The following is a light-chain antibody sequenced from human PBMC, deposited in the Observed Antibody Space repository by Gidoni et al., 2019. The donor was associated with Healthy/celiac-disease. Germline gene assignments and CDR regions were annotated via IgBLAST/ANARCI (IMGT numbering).Light chain of an antibody. CDR3: QQYYSTPYT. J-gene: IGKJ2*01. CDR1: QSVLYSSNNKNY. V-gene: IGKV4-1*01. CDR2: WAS. Sequence: DIVMTQSPDSLAVSLGERATINCNSSQSVLYSSNNKNYLAWYQQKPGQPPKLLMYWASTRESGVPDRFSGRGSGTDFTLTISSLQAEDVAVYYCQQYYSTPYTFXQXTKLEIK.